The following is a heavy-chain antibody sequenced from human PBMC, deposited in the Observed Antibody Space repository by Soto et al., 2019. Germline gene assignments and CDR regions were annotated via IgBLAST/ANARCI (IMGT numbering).Heavy chain of an antibody. Sequence: QVQLVQSGAEVKKPGSSVKVSCKASGGTFSSYAISWVRQAPGQGLEWMGGIIPIFGTANYAQKFQGRVTITADESTSTAYMELSSLRSEDTAVYYCARDLVGRVVVAGTNYYYYYGMDVWGQGTTVTVSS. D-gene: IGHD6-19*01. CDR2: IIPIFGTA. CDR3: ARDLVGRVVVAGTNYYYYYGMDV. V-gene: IGHV1-69*01. CDR1: GGTFSSYA. J-gene: IGHJ6*02.